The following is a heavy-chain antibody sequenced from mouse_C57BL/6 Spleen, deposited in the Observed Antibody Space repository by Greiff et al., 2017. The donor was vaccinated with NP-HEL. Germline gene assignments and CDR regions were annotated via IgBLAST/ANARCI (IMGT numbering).Heavy chain of an antibody. V-gene: IGHV1-52*01. CDR1: GYTFTSYW. CDR2: IDPSDRET. D-gene: IGHD2-1*01. Sequence: QVQLQQPGAELVRPGSSVKLSCKASGYTFTSYWMHWVKQRPIQGLEWIGNIDPSDRETHYNQKFKDKATLTVDKSSSTAYMQLSSLTSEDSAVYYCARGGNPAWFAYWGQGTLVTVSA. CDR3: ARGGNPAWFAY. J-gene: IGHJ3*01.